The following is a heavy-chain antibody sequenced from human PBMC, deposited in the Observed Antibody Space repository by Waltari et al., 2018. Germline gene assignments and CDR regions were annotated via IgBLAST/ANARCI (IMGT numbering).Heavy chain of an antibody. V-gene: IGHV1-69*05. J-gene: IGHJ4*02. Sequence: QVQLVQSGAEVKKPGSSVKVSCKASGGTFSSYAISWVRPATGQGLEWMGGIIPIFGTANYAQKFQGRVTITTDESTSTAYMELSSLRSEDTAVYYCARASYCGGDCSPFDYWGQGTLVTVSS. CDR2: IIPIFGTA. D-gene: IGHD2-21*01. CDR3: ARASYCGGDCSPFDY. CDR1: GGTFSSYA.